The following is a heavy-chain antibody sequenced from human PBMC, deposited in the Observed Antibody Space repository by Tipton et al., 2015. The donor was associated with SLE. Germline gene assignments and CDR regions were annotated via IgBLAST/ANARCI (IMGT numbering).Heavy chain of an antibody. V-gene: IGHV3-30*03. D-gene: IGHD3-10*01. CDR3: AREGYYGSGSPCDY. Sequence: RSLRLSCAASGFTFSSYGMHWVRQAPGKGLEWVAVISYDGSNKYYADSVKGRFTISRDNSKNTLYLQMNSLRAEDTAVYYCAREGYYGSGSPCDYWGQGTLVTVSS. J-gene: IGHJ4*02. CDR2: ISYDGSNK. CDR1: GFTFSSYG.